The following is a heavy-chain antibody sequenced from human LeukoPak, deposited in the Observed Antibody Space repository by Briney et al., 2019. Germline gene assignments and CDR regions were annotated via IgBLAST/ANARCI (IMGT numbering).Heavy chain of an antibody. D-gene: IGHD2-15*01. Sequence: HPGGSLRLSCAASGFTFSSYAMSWVRQAPGKGLEWVSAISGSGGSTYYADSVKGRFTISRDNSKNTLYLQMNSLRAEDTAVYYCAKWSDGYCSGGSCYSPYYYYYYYMDVWGKGTTVTVSS. CDR3: AKWSDGYCSGGSCYSPYYYYYYYMDV. CDR1: GFTFSSYA. J-gene: IGHJ6*03. V-gene: IGHV3-23*01. CDR2: ISGSGGST.